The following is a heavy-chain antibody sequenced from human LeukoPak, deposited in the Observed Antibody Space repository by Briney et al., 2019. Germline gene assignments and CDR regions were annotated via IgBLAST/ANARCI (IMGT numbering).Heavy chain of an antibody. CDR2: ISSSGSII. Sequence: GGSLRLSCAASGFTFSSYEMNWVRQAPGKGLEWVSYISSSGSIIYYADSVKGRFTISRDNAKNSLYLQMDSLRAEDTAVYYCARAFLFRGFVIDYWRQGTLVTVSS. V-gene: IGHV3-48*03. J-gene: IGHJ4*02. D-gene: IGHD3-10*01. CDR1: GFTFSSYE. CDR3: ARAFLFRGFVIDY.